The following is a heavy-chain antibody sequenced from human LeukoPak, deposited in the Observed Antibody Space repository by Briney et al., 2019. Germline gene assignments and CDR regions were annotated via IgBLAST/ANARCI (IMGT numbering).Heavy chain of an antibody. CDR3: ARAFGQAHDAFDI. CDR2: ISGSGGST. Sequence: SGGSLRLSCAASEFTLSSYAMNWVRQAPGKGLEWVSTISGSGGSTYYADSVKGRFTMSRDNAKNSLYLQMNSLRAEDTAVYYCARAFGQAHDAFDIWGQGTMVTVSS. CDR1: EFTLSSYA. D-gene: IGHD2/OR15-2a*01. J-gene: IGHJ3*02. V-gene: IGHV3-23*01.